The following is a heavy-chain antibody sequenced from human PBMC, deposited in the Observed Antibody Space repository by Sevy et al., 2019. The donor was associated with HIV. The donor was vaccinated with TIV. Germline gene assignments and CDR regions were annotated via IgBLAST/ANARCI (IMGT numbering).Heavy chain of an antibody. J-gene: IGHJ4*02. CDR3: ATSRSGYFDRSGYYIY. CDR1: GYSFTSHW. CDR2: IYPEDSET. V-gene: IGHV5-51*01. Sequence: GESLKISCQGSGYSFTSHWIGWVRHMPGKGLEWMGIIYPEDSETRYSPSFQGQVTFSADKSISTAYLQWSSLKASDTAMYYCATSRSGYFDRSGYYIYRGQGTLVTVSS. D-gene: IGHD3-22*01.